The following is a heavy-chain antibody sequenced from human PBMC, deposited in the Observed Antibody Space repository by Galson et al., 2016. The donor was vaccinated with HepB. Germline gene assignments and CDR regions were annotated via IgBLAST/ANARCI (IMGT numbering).Heavy chain of an antibody. V-gene: IGHV3-23*01. CDR1: GFTFSSYS. CDR3: AVCTNGVWYGPFDY. D-gene: IGHD2-8*01. J-gene: IGHJ4*02. CDR2: ISGSGSRTHFTT. Sequence: SLRLSCAASGFTFSSYSMSWVRQAPGKGLDWVSAISGSGSRTHFTTYYADSAKGRFTISRDNSKNTLYLQMNSLRAEDTAVYYCAVCTNGVWYGPFDYWGQGTLVTVSS.